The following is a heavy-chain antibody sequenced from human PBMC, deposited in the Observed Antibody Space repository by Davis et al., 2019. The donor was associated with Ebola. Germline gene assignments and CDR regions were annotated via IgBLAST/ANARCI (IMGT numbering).Heavy chain of an antibody. CDR2: IRTKAKNFAT. Sequence: GESLKISCAASGFTLSDSAVHWVRQASGKGLEWVGRIRTKAKNFATLYAASVEGRFTISRDDSKSIAYLQMNSLKTEDTAVYYCSRGVGSNDYWGQGTLVTVSS. J-gene: IGHJ4*02. CDR1: GFTLSDSA. CDR3: SRGVGSNDY. D-gene: IGHD2-2*01. V-gene: IGHV3-73*01.